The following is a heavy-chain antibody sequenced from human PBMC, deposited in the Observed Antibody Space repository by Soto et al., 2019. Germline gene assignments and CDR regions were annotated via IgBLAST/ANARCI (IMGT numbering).Heavy chain of an antibody. CDR3: ARDTWSGGGGYSAYGY. CDR2: IWYDGSNK. CDR1: GFTFSSYG. V-gene: IGHV3-33*01. D-gene: IGHD2-15*01. J-gene: IGHJ4*02. Sequence: QVQLVASGGGVVQPGRSLRLSCAASGFTFSSYGMHCVRQAPGKRLEWVAVIWYDGSNKYYADSVKGRFTISRDNSKNTLDLQMNSLRAEDTAVYYCARDTWSGGGGYSAYGYCGQGTLVTVSS.